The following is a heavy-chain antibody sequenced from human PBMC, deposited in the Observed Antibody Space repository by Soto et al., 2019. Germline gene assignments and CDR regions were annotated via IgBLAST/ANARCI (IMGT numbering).Heavy chain of an antibody. D-gene: IGHD3-22*01. V-gene: IGHV3-33*01. Sequence: GGSLRLSCAASGFTFSSYGMHWVRQAPGKGLEWVAVIWYDGSNKYYADSVKGRFTISRDNSKNTLYLQMNSLRAEDTAVYYCARDPATYDSSGYHVYWGQGT. J-gene: IGHJ4*02. CDR2: IWYDGSNK. CDR1: GFTFSSYG. CDR3: ARDPATYDSSGYHVY.